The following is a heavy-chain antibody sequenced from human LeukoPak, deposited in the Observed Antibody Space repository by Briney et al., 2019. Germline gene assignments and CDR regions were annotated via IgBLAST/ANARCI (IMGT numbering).Heavy chain of an antibody. CDR2: IIPILGIA. CDR3: ASDNYDFILERDYYMDV. V-gene: IGHV1-69*04. D-gene: IGHD3-3*01. Sequence: SVKVSCKASGYTFTSYGISWVRQAPGQGLEWMGRIIPILGIANYAQKFQGRVTITADKSTSTAYMELSSLRAEDTAVYYCASDNYDFILERDYYMDVWGKGTTVTVSS. CDR1: GYTFTSYG. J-gene: IGHJ6*03.